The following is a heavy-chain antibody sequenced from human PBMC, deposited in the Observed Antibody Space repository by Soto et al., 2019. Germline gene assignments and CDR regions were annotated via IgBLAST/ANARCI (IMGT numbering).Heavy chain of an antibody. Sequence: ETLSLTCPVSGGSFSSGDYFWSWLRQSPGKRLEWIAYIYYSGSTNYNPSLKSRATISVDTSKSQVSLTLTSMTAADAALYYCARSPNYYYYGFDVWGQGTAVTVSS. CDR3: ARSPNYYYYGFDV. CDR1: GGSFSSGDYF. D-gene: IGHD3-10*01. CDR2: IYYSGST. J-gene: IGHJ6*02. V-gene: IGHV4-61*08.